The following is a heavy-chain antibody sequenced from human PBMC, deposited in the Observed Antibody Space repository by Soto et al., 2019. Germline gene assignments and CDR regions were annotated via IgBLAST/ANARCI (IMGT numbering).Heavy chain of an antibody. V-gene: IGHV1-3*01. CDR3: AKLSWNPQGGPDAYDY. Sequence: ASVKVSCKASGYTFTSYAMHWVRQAPGQRLEWMGWINAGNGNTKYSQKFQGRVTITRDTSASTAYMELSSLRSEDTAVYYCAKLSWNPQGGPDAYDYWGQGTLVTVSS. CDR2: INAGNGNT. D-gene: IGHD1-1*01. J-gene: IGHJ4*02. CDR1: GYTFTSYA.